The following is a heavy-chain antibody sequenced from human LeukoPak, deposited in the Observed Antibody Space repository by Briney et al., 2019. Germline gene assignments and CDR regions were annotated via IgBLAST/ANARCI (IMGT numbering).Heavy chain of an antibody. V-gene: IGHV3-43*02. Sequence: PGGSLRLSCAVSGFTFDDYAMHWVRQAPGKGLEWVSLISGDGGSRYYAGSVKGRFNVYRDNSKNCVYLQMKSLRTEDTAFYYCAKGADPLTWRMMTVAGTRFDFWGQGTLVTVSS. CDR3: AKGADPLTWRMMTVAGTRFDF. J-gene: IGHJ4*02. D-gene: IGHD6-19*01. CDR2: ISGDGGSR. CDR1: GFTFDDYA.